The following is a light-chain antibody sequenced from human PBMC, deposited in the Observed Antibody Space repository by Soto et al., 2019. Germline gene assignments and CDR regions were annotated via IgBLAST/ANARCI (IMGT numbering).Light chain of an antibody. CDR2: KAS. Sequence: DIQMTQPPSTLSGSVGDRVTITCRASQTISSWLAWYQQKPGKAPKLLIYKASTLKSGVPSRFSGSGSGTEFTLTISSLQPEDFATYYCLQHNSYPLTFGGGTKVDIK. J-gene: IGKJ4*01. CDR1: QTISSW. CDR3: LQHNSYPLT. V-gene: IGKV1-5*03.